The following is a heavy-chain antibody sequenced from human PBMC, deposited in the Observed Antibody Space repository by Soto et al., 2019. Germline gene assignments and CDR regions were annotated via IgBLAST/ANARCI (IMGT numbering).Heavy chain of an antibody. CDR2: IYYSGAT. Sequence: LSLTCSVSDVSMRGSTSNFYWSWIRQSPGKGLKWIGSIYYSGATNYNLSLESRLDISVDTSKNQFSLNLSTLTAADSAVYYCARAMGDWGTYYYYYVFDVGAKESTVTITS. D-gene: IGHD3-16*01. CDR3: ARAMGDWGTYYYYYVFDV. CDR1: DVSMRGSTSNFY. V-gene: IGHV4-59*01. J-gene: IGHJ6*03.